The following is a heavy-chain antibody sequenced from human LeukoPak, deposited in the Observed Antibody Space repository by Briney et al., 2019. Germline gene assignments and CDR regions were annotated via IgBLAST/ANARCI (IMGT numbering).Heavy chain of an antibody. CDR3: ARGRRGYSYGTIFDY. D-gene: IGHD5-18*01. Sequence: PSETLSLTCAVYGGSFSGYYWSWIRQPPGKGLEWIGEINHSGSTNYNPSLKSRVTISVDTSKNQFSLKLSSVTAADTAVCYCARGRRGYSYGTIFDYWGQGTLVTVSS. CDR1: GGSFSGYY. J-gene: IGHJ4*02. CDR2: INHSGST. V-gene: IGHV4-34*01.